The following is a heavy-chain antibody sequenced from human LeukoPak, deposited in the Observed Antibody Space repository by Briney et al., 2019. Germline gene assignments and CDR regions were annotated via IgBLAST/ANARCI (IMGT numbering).Heavy chain of an antibody. J-gene: IGHJ4*02. CDR1: GFSFSSYS. Sequence: GGSLGLSCAASGFSFSSYSMNWVRQAPGKGLECVSFISSSSGYIYDADSVKGRFTISRDNAKNSLYLQMNSLRAEDTAVYYCARSSDYKDYWGQGTLVTVSS. CDR3: ARSSDYKDY. D-gene: IGHD4-11*01. V-gene: IGHV3-21*01. CDR2: ISSSSGYI.